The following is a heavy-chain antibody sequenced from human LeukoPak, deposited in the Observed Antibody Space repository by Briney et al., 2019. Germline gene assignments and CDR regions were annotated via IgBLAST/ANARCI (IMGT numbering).Heavy chain of an antibody. V-gene: IGHV4-34*01. CDR2: INHSGST. CDR1: GFSFSSYW. J-gene: IGHJ4*02. D-gene: IGHD3-10*01. CDR3: ARGPLRLAMVRGVILDY. Sequence: GSLRLSCAASGFSFSSYWMNWVRQAPGKGLEWIGEINHSGSTNYNPSLKSRVTISVDTSKNQFSLKLSSVTAADTAVYYCARGPLRLAMVRGVILDYWGQGTLVTVSS.